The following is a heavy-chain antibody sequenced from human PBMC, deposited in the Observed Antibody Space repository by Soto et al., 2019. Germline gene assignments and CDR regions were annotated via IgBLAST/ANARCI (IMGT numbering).Heavy chain of an antibody. V-gene: IGHV3-33*06. D-gene: IGHD2-8*01. CDR2: MSYDGSHE. Sequence: PGGCMRLSSVASGFTFSSYGMHWVRQAPGKGLEWVAVMSYDGSHEYYADSVKGRFTISRDNSKTILYLQMNSLRLEDTAVYYCAKGSVLRVVEAPLAILGGVDVWGQGAMVTVSS. J-gene: IGHJ6*02. CDR3: AKGSVLRVVEAPLAILGGVDV. CDR1: GFTFSSYG.